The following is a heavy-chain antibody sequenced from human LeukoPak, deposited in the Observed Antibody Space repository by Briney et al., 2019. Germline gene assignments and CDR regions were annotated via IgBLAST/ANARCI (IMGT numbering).Heavy chain of an antibody. Sequence: GASLEISCQGSGSIFAFYWIGWVRQLPGKGLEWMGVIYPRDSDTRHSPSFQGQVTLSVDKSINTAYLQWRSLKASDTAMYYCARQDGDGFYYSDYWGQGTLVTVSS. V-gene: IGHV5-51*01. CDR3: ARQDGDGFYYSDY. CDR2: IYPRDSDT. D-gene: IGHD2-21*02. J-gene: IGHJ4*02. CDR1: GSIFAFYW.